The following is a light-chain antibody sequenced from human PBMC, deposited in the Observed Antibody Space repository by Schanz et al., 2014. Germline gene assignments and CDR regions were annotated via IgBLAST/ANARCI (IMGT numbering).Light chain of an antibody. J-gene: IGLJ2*01. CDR1: SSDVGSYNL. CDR2: DVS. Sequence: QSALTQPASVSGSPGQSITISCTGTSSDVGSYNLVSWYQQHPGKAPKLMIYDVSNRPSGVSNRFSGSKSGNTASLTISGLQAEDEGDYYCSSFTTSTTLVFGGGTKLTVL. V-gene: IGLV2-14*02. CDR3: SSFTTSTTLV.